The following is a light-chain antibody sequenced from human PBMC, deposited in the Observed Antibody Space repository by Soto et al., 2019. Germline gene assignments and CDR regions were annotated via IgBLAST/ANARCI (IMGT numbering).Light chain of an antibody. CDR3: CSYTSSSTLL. CDR2: DVS. CDR1: SSDVGSYNY. Sequence: QSALTQPASVSGSPGQSITISCSGTSSDVGSYNYVSWYQQHPDRAPKLMIYDVSNRPSGVSNRFSGSKSGNTASLTISVLHAEYEAYYYCCSYTSSSTLLFGGGTKVTVL. J-gene: IGLJ2*01. V-gene: IGLV2-14*01.